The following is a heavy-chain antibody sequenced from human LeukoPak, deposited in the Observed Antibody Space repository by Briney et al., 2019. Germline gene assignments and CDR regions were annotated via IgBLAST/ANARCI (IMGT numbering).Heavy chain of an antibody. J-gene: IGHJ4*02. CDR3: ARASSTCFDY. CDR2: ISYDGSNK. D-gene: IGHD2-2*01. V-gene: IGHV3-30*04. CDR1: GFTFSSYA. Sequence: PGGSLRVSCAASGFTFSSYAMHWVRQAPGKGLEWVAVISYDGSNKYYADSVKGRFTISRDNSKNTLYLQMNSLRAEDTAVYYCARASSTCFDYWGQGTLVTVSS.